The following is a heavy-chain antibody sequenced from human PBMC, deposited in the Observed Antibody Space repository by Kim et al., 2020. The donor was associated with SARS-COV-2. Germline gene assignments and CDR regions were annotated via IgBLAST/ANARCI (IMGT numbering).Heavy chain of an antibody. CDR2: VSYDGSNK. Sequence: GGSLRLSCAASGFTFSSYGMHWVRQAPGKGLEWVAFVSYDGSNKYYADSVKGRFTISRDNSKNTLYLQMNSLRAEDTAVYYCAKLSGRYSSSSGFDYWGQGTLVTVSS. J-gene: IGHJ4*02. CDR3: AKLSGRYSSSSGFDY. D-gene: IGHD6-6*01. V-gene: IGHV3-30*18. CDR1: GFTFSSYG.